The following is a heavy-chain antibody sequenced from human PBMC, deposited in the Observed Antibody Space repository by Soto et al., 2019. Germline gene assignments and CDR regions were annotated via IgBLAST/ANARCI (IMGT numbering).Heavy chain of an antibody. CDR1: GYSFTRHD. CDR2: INPSSGDT. D-gene: IGHD2-8*02. CDR3: AREAILFPVLIVFYGMDV. J-gene: IGHJ6*02. V-gene: IGHV1-8*01. Sequence: QVQLVQSGAEVKKPGASVKVSCKASGYSFTRHDINWVRQAPGQGLEWMGWINPSSGDTGYAQRCLARLTMPTDTSTSTAYMELRGLNSEYKAIYCCAREAILFPVLIVFYGMDVWGQAAKVTVPS.